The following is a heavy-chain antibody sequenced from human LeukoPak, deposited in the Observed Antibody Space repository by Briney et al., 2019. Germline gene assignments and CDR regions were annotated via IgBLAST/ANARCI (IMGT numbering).Heavy chain of an antibody. D-gene: IGHD1-20*01. CDR1: GFTFSSYW. CDR2: INVDGGTT. Sequence: PGGSLRLSYEASGFTFSSYWMHWVRQAPGKGLVWISRINVDGGTTDYADSVRGRFTISRDNAKNTLYLQMNNLRAEDTAVYYCARDITGPLDYWGQGTLVTASS. CDR3: ARDITGPLDY. J-gene: IGHJ4*02. V-gene: IGHV3-74*01.